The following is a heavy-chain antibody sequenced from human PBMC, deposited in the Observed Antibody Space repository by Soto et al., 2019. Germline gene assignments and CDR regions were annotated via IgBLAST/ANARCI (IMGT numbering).Heavy chain of an antibody. CDR3: ARRQGPYDFWSGYYTGIFDY. Sequence: SETLSLTCAVYGGSFSGYYWSWIRQPPGKGLEWIGEINHSGSTNYNPSLKSRVTISVDTSKNQFSLKLSSVTAADTAVYYCARRQGPYDFWSGYYTGIFDYWGQGTLVTVSS. D-gene: IGHD3-3*01. CDR1: GGSFSGYY. J-gene: IGHJ4*02. CDR2: INHSGST. V-gene: IGHV4-34*01.